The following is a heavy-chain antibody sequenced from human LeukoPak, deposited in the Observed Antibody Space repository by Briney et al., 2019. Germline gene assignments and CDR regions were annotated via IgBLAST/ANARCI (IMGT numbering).Heavy chain of an antibody. CDR3: ARWPGPRWFGDYYFDY. D-gene: IGHD3-10*01. V-gene: IGHV1-18*01. Sequence: ASVKVSCKASGYTFTSYGIRWVRQAPGQGLEWMGWISAYNGNTNYAQKLQGRVTMTTYTSTSTAYMELRSLRSDDTAVYYCARWPGPRWFGDYYFDYWGQGTLVTVSS. CDR2: ISAYNGNT. J-gene: IGHJ4*02. CDR1: GYTFTSYG.